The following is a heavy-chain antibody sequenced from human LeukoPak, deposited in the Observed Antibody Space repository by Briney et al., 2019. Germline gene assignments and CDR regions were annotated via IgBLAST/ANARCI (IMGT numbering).Heavy chain of an antibody. CDR2: IYYSGST. V-gene: IGHV4-39*07. CDR3: ARDSLRLLQDYYDSKDGVDY. J-gene: IGHJ4*02. D-gene: IGHD3-22*01. Sequence: SETLSLTCTVSGGSISSNSYYWGWIRQPPGKGLEWIGSIYYSGSTYYNPSLKSRVTISVDTSKNQFSLKLSSVTAADTAVYYCARDSLRLLQDYYDSKDGVDYWGQGTLVTVSS. CDR1: GGSISSNSYY.